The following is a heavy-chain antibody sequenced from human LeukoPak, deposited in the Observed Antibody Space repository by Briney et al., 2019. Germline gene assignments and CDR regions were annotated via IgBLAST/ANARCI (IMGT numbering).Heavy chain of an antibody. J-gene: IGHJ5*02. CDR3: ARQGYCSGGSCKPNNWFDP. V-gene: IGHV1-69*02. D-gene: IGHD2-15*01. CDR1: GGTFSSYT. Sequence: SVKVSCKASGGTFSSYTISWVRQAPGQGLEWMGRIIPILGIANYAQKFQGRVTITADKSTSTAYMELSSLRSEDTSVYYCARQGYCSGGSCKPNNWFDPWGQGTLVTVSS. CDR2: IIPILGIA.